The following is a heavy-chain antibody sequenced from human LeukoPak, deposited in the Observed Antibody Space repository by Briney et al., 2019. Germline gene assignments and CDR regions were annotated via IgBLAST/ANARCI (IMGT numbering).Heavy chain of an antibody. CDR1: GGSISSYY. J-gene: IGHJ3*02. CDR2: IYYSGST. Sequence: PSETLSLTCTVSGGSISSYYWSWIRQPPGKGLEWIGYIYYSGSTNYNPSLKSRVTISVDTSKNQFSLKLSSVTAADTAVYYCAREYYYDFWSGFRDRQTGGFDIWGQGTMVTVSS. D-gene: IGHD3-3*01. CDR3: AREYYYDFWSGFRDRQTGGFDI. V-gene: IGHV4-59*01.